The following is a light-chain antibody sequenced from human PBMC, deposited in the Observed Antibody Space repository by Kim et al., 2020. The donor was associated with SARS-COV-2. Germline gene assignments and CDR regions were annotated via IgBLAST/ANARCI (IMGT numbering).Light chain of an antibody. J-gene: IGLJ2*01. CDR1: ELGYKY. CDR2: QNN. CDR3: QAWDSSTQVV. V-gene: IGLV3-1*01. Sequence: SYELTQPPSVSVSPGQTASITCSGDELGYKYSSWYQQKPGQSPVLVIYQNNKRPSGIPERFSGSNSGNTATLTISGTQAMDEADYYCQAWDSSTQVVFGGGTKLTVL.